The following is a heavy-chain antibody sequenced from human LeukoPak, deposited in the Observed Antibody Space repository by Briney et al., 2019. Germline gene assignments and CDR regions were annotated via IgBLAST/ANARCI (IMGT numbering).Heavy chain of an antibody. D-gene: IGHD2-2*01. CDR2: ISYDGRNK. V-gene: IGHV3-30*18. CDR1: GFTFNNYG. J-gene: IGHJ4*02. Sequence: GGSLRLSCAATGFTFNNYGMHWVRQAPGKGLEWVAVISYDGRNKHYPDSVKGRFTISRDISTDTLWLQMDSLRTEDTAVYYCAKGPLRGTAAAIDYWGQGTLVTVSS. CDR3: AKGPLRGTAAAIDY.